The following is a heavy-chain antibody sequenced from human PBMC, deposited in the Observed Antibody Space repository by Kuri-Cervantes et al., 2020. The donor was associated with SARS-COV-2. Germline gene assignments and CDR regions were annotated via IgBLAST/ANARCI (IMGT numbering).Heavy chain of an antibody. CDR1: GFTFGDYA. D-gene: IGHD2-21*02. CDR2: ITSKAYGGTT. J-gene: IGHJ4*02. CDR3: SLTAIRFRSKTVFDY. Sequence: GESLKISCTASGFTFGDYAMSWFRQAPGKGLEWVGFITSKAYGGTTEYAASVKGRFTISRDDSKSIAYLQMNSLKTEDTAVYYCSLTAIRFRSKTVFDYWGQGTLVTVSS. V-gene: IGHV3-49*03.